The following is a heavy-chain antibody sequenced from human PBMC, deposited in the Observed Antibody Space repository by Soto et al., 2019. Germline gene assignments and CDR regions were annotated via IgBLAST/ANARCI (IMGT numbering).Heavy chain of an antibody. CDR2: ISYDGSNK. J-gene: IGHJ5*02. D-gene: IGHD3-3*01. Sequence: GGPLRLSCPASGFTSSSFWMSWVRQAPGKGLEWVAVISYDGSNKYYADSVKGRFTISRDNSKNTLYLQMNSLRAEDTAVYYCAREDYDFWSGYRENWFDPWGQGTLVTVSS. CDR3: AREDYDFWSGYRENWFDP. CDR1: GFTSSSFW. V-gene: IGHV3-30-3*01.